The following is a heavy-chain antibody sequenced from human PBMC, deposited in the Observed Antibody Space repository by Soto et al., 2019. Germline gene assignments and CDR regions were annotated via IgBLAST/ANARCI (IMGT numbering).Heavy chain of an antibody. CDR3: ARTVLGPDLLADSFVDYYYMDV. CDR1: GGSISDHY. D-gene: IGHD3-9*01. J-gene: IGHJ6*03. Sequence: PSETLSLTCTVSGGSISDHYLSWTRQPPGKGLEWIGYGLRHEFVGTNPSLTSRVTISVDTSEKQFSLRLNSVTAADTAVYYCARTVLGPDLLADSFVDYYYMDVWGQGTTVTVSS. V-gene: IGHV4-59*08. CDR2: GLRHEFV.